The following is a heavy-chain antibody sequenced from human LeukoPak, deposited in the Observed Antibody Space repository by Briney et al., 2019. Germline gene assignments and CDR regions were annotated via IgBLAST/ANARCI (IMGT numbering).Heavy chain of an antibody. V-gene: IGHV4-59*08. D-gene: IGHD3-10*01. J-gene: IGHJ2*01. CDR3: ARVVSWFGEPLASDL. Sequence: SETLSLTCTVAGGSISSHYWSWIRQPPGKGLEWIGYIYYSGNTNYNPSLKSRVTISVDTSKNQFSLNLSSVTAADTAVYYCARVVSWFGEPLASDLWGRGTLVTVSS. CDR1: GGSISSHY. CDR2: IYYSGNT.